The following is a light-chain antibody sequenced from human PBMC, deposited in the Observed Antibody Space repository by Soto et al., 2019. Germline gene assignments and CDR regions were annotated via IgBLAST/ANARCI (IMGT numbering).Light chain of an antibody. CDR1: QSVSSY. CDR2: DAS. V-gene: IGKV3-11*01. J-gene: IGKJ5*01. CDR3: QQRSNWPIT. Sequence: ENVLTLSPATLSLSNGERATLSCRASQSVSSYLAWYQQKPGQAPRLLIYDASNRATGIPARFSGSGSGTDFTLTISSLEPEDFAVYYCQQRSNWPITFGQGTRLEI.